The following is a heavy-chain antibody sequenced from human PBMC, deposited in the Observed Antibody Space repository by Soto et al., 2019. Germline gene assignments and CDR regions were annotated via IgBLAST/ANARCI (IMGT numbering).Heavy chain of an antibody. CDR3: AKDLGRKQPPGAH. V-gene: IGHV3-30*18. CDR1: GFTFSSYG. Sequence: QVQLVESGGGVVQPGRSLRLSCAASGFTFSSYGMHWVRQAPGKGLEWVAVISYDGSNKYYADSVKGRFTISSDNSKNTLYLQMNSLRAEDTAVYYCAKDLGRKQPPGAHWGQGTLVTVSS. D-gene: IGHD6-13*01. CDR2: ISYDGSNK. J-gene: IGHJ4*02.